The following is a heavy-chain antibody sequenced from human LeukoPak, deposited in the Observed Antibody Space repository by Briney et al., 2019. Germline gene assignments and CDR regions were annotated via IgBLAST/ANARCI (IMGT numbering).Heavy chain of an antibody. J-gene: IGHJ4*02. V-gene: IGHV4-39*02. Sequence: SETLSLTCTVSGGSISSSRYYWGWIRQPPGKGLEWIGSIYYSGSTYYNPSLKSRVTISVDTSKNQFSLKLSSVTAADTAVYYCAREYYYASRSYLYWGQGTLATVSS. CDR2: IYYSGST. CDR1: GGSISSSRYY. D-gene: IGHD3-10*01. CDR3: AREYYYASRSYLY.